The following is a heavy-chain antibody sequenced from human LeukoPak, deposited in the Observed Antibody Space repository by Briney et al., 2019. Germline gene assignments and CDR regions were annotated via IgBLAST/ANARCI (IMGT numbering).Heavy chain of an antibody. V-gene: IGHV3-23*01. D-gene: IGHD3-22*01. Sequence: GGSLRLSCAASGFTFSSYALSWVRQAPGKGLEWVSVISGSGATTHYADSVKGGVTISRDNSKNTVYLQMSSLRAEDTAVYYCATDYYDRSGAYTVDYWGQGTLVTVSS. CDR1: GFTFSSYA. CDR2: ISGSGATT. J-gene: IGHJ4*02. CDR3: ATDYYDRSGAYTVDY.